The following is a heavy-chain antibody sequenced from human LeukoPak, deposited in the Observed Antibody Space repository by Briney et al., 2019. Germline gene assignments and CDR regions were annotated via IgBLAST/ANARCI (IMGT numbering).Heavy chain of an antibody. CDR2: ISGSGGST. J-gene: IGHJ6*03. D-gene: IGHD6-13*01. Sequence: GGSLRLSCAASGFTFSTYWMSWVRQAPGKGLEWVSAISGSGGSTYYADSVKGRFTISRDNSKNTLYLQMNSLRAEDTAVYYCAKDWVSSPSVGYYMDVWGKGTTVTVSS. CDR3: AKDWVSSPSVGYYMDV. CDR1: GFTFSTYW. V-gene: IGHV3-23*01.